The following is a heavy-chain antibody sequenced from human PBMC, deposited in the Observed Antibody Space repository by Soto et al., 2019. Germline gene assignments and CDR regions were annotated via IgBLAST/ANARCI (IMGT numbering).Heavy chain of an antibody. D-gene: IGHD3-9*01. J-gene: IGHJ4*02. CDR3: ARAGFDDAILTL. CDR2: IYYSGST. CDR1: GGSISSYY. Sequence: SETLSLTCTVSGGSISSYYWSWLRQPPGKGLEWIGYIYYSGSTNYNPSLKSRVTISVDTSKNQFSLKLSSVTAADTAVYYCARAGFDDAILTLWGQGTLVTGSS. V-gene: IGHV4-59*01.